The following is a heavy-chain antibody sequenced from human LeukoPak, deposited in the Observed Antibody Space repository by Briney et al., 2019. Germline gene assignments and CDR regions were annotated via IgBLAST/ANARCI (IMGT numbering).Heavy chain of an antibody. V-gene: IGHV4-38-2*01. D-gene: IGHD5-12*01. CDR1: ISSITNGHY. Sequence: PSETLSLTCAASISSITNGHYWGWIRQPPGKGLEWIGTINHSGNTYYNSSLKSRISMSVDTSNKQFSLKLNSVTAADTAVYYCAMGYGAYGYFDYCGQGTLVTVSS. CDR2: INHSGNT. J-gene: IGHJ4*02. CDR3: AMGYGAYGYFDY.